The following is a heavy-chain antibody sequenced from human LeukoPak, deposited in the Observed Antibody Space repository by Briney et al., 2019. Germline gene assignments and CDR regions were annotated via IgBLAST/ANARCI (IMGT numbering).Heavy chain of an antibody. V-gene: IGHV3-43*02. Sequence: GGSLRLSCAASGFTFDDYAMHWVRQAPGEGLEWVSLSSGDGGSTYYADSVKDRFTISRDNSKTYLYLQMNSLRTEDTALYYCAKDKGTVSAVDYWGQGTLVTVSS. CDR3: AKDKGTVSAVDY. CDR2: SSGDGGST. J-gene: IGHJ4*02. CDR1: GFTFDDYA. D-gene: IGHD1/OR15-1a*01.